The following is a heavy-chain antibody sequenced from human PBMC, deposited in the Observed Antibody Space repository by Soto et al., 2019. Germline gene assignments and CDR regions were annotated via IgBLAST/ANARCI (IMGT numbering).Heavy chain of an antibody. Sequence: GGSLRLSCAASGFTFSNHGMHWVRQAPGKGLEWVAVIPDDGINKYYADSVKGRFTISRDNSKNTLYLQMNSLRAEDTAVYYCANGYGSTIWGQGTLVTVSS. CDR3: ANGYGSTI. V-gene: IGHV3-30*18. CDR1: GFTFSNHG. D-gene: IGHD3-10*01. J-gene: IGHJ4*02. CDR2: IPDDGINK.